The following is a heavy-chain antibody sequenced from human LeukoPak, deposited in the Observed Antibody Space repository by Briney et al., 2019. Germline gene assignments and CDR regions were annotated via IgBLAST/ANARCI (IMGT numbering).Heavy chain of an antibody. CDR3: ARESPLDDY. V-gene: IGHV4-34*01. D-gene: IGHD3-3*01. J-gene: IGHJ4*02. CDR2: INHSGST. CDR1: GGSFSGYY. Sequence: SETLSLTCAVYGGSFSGYYWSWIRRPPGKGLEWIGEINHSGSTNYNPSLKSRVTISVDTSKNQFSLKLSSVTAADTAVYYCARESPLDDYWGQGTLVTVSS.